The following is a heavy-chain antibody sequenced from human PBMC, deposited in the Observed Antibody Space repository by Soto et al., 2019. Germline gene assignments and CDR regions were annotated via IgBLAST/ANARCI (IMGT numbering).Heavy chain of an antibody. CDR1: GGSFSGYY. CDR3: ARTGRWKDLVNLRPFYYMAL. J-gene: IGHJ6*03. Sequence: QVQLQQWGAGLLKPSETLSLTCAVYGGSFSGYYLSWIRQPPGKGLEWDGEINHIGSTNYNPSLKSRVTISVDMSKNQITVKLTSVTAADTAVYYCARTGRWKDLVNLRPFYYMALWGEGTTVTVSS. V-gene: IGHV4-34*01. D-gene: IGHD1-1*01. CDR2: INHIGST.